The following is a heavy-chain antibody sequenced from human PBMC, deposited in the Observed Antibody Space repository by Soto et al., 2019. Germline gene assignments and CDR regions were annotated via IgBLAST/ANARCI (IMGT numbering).Heavy chain of an antibody. CDR3: VKDRWVDY. Sequence: PXGSLRLSCSVSGFTFSSYAMHWVRQAPGKGLEYVSSISSDGRTTYYADSVKGRFTISRDNSKNTLYLQMGSLRAEDTALYYCVKDRWVDYWGQGTLVTVSS. J-gene: IGHJ4*02. CDR2: ISSDGRTT. CDR1: GFTFSSYA. V-gene: IGHV3-64D*06. D-gene: IGHD1-26*01.